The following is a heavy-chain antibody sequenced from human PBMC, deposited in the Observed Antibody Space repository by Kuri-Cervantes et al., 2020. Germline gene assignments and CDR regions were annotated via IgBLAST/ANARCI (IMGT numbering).Heavy chain of an antibody. Sequence: SETLSLTCTVAGGSITSHSWNWIRQLPGKGLEWIGEILHGGRTIYNPSLKSRVTVSIDKSKNHFSLKVSSVSAADTSVYYCARSSYTSGALITERYYYGMDVWGQGTTVTVSS. CDR1: GGSITSHS. CDR3: ARSSYTSGALITERYYYGMDV. CDR2: ILHGGRT. D-gene: IGHD2-2*02. V-gene: IGHV4-59*11. J-gene: IGHJ6*02.